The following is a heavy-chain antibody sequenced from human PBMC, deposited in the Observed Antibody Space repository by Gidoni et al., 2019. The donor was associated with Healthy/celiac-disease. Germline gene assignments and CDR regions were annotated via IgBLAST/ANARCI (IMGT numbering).Heavy chain of an antibody. CDR1: GFTFSSYS. Sequence: EVQLVESGGGLVKPGGSLRLSCAASGFTFSSYSMHWVRQAPGKGREWVSSISRSSSYIYYADSGKGRFTISRDNAKNSLYLQMNSLRAEDTAVYYCVPEPYYFDYWGQGTLVTVSS. J-gene: IGHJ4*02. D-gene: IGHD1-1*01. V-gene: IGHV3-21*01. CDR2: ISRSSSYI. CDR3: VPEPYYFDY.